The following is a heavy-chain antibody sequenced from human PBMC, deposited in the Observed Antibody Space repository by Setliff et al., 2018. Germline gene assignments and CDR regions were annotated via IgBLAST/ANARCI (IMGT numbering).Heavy chain of an antibody. Sequence: GGSLRLSCAASGFAFSSYGMNWISQAPGKGLEWVSYISRGGNTIYYADSVKGRFTISRDNAKNSLYLRMNSLRAEDTAVYYCARGYPVTFDIWGQGAMVTVSS. CDR3: ARGYPVTFDI. CDR1: GFAFSSYG. D-gene: IGHD1-1*01. J-gene: IGHJ3*02. CDR2: ISRGGNTI. V-gene: IGHV3-48*04.